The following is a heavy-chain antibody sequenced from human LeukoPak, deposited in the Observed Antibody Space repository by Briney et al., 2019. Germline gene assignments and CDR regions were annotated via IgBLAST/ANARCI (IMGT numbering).Heavy chain of an antibody. Sequence: PGGSLRLSCAASGFTFSNAWMNWVRQAPGKGLEWVGRIKSKTDGGTTDYAAPVKGRFTISRDDSKNTLYLQMNSLKTEDTAVYYCTSRATVTTDYYYYGMDVWGQGTTVTVSS. CDR3: TSRATVTTDYYYYGMDV. J-gene: IGHJ6*02. CDR2: IKSKTDGGTT. CDR1: GFTFSNAW. D-gene: IGHD4-11*01. V-gene: IGHV3-15*07.